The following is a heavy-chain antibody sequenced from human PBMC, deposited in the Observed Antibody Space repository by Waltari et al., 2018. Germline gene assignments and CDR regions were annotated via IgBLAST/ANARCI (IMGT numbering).Heavy chain of an antibody. CDR3: AKAGYRVVRGVHDY. Sequence: QVQLVESGGGVVQPGRSLRLSCAASGFTFSSYGMHWVRQAPGKGLEWVAVIWYDGSNKYYADSVKGRFTISRDNSKNTLYLQMNSLRAEDTAVYYCAKAGYRVVRGVHDYWGQGTLVTVSS. CDR2: IWYDGSNK. CDR1: GFTFSSYG. J-gene: IGHJ4*02. D-gene: IGHD3-10*01. V-gene: IGHV3-33*06.